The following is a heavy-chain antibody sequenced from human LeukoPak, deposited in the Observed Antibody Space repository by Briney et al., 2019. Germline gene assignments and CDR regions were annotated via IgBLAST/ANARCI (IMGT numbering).Heavy chain of an antibody. CDR3: ARGGYGSGSPDY. CDR1: GGSISSGSYY. D-gene: IGHD3-10*01. Sequence: SETLSLTCAVSGGSISSGSYYWSWIRQPAGKGLEWIGRIYTSGSTNYNPSLKSRVTISVDTSKNQFSLKLSSVTAADTAVYYCARGGYGSGSPDYWGQGTLVTVSS. J-gene: IGHJ4*02. CDR2: IYTSGST. V-gene: IGHV4-61*02.